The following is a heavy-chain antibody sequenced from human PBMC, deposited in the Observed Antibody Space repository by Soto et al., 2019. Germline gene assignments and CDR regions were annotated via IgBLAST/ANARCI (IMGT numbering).Heavy chain of an antibody. CDR3: ASHPLPPEWPYHYYFYYCMDV. V-gene: IGHV4-31*01. J-gene: IGHJ6*02. D-gene: IGHD3-3*01. CDR2: IYYSGSA. Sequence: SETLSLTCTVSGGSISSGGYYWSWIRQHTGKGLEWIGYIYYSGSAYYIPSPMCPVTISLSTSIIHFSLNLCSLTAAPTAVYYCASHPLPPEWPYHYYFYYCMDVLGQGTTVAVSS. CDR1: GGSISSGGYY.